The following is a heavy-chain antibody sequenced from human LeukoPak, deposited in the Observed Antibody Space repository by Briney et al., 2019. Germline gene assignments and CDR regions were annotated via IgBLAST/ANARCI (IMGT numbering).Heavy chain of an antibody. J-gene: IGHJ4*02. V-gene: IGHV3-30-3*01. CDR1: GFTLSNYA. CDR3: ARDPRAAVGYYFDY. CDR2: ITYDGINK. Sequence: PGGSLRLSCAASGFTLSNYAMHWVRQAPGKGLEWVALITYDGINKYYADFVRGRFTFSRDNSKNTLHLQMNSLRAEDTAVYYCARDPRAAVGYYFDYWGQGTLVTVSS. D-gene: IGHD6-13*01.